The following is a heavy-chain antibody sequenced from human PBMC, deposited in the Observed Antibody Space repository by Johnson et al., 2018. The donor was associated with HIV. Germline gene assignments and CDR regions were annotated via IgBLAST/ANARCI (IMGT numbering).Heavy chain of an antibody. Sequence: QVLLVESGGGVVQRGRSLRLSCAASRFTLSTYGLHWVRQPPGKELEWVAVISYDGSNQYCADSVKGRFTISRDNSNKTVYLQMNSLRAEDTAVYYCARGLIDYGDSQAFDIWGQGTMVTVSS. D-gene: IGHD4-17*01. J-gene: IGHJ3*02. V-gene: IGHV3-30*03. CDR2: ISYDGSNQ. CDR3: ARGLIDYGDSQAFDI. CDR1: RFTLSTYG.